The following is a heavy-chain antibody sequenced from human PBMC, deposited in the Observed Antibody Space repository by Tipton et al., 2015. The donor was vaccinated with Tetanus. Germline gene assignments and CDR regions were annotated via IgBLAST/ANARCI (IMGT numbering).Heavy chain of an antibody. J-gene: IGHJ4*02. CDR1: GFTFGDYA. D-gene: IGHD2-8*02. CDR3: TRDLTGAGSVFDY. CDR2: LRSKAYGGTT. Sequence: SLRLSCAASGFTFGDYAMSWFRQAPGKGLEWVGFLRSKAYGGTTAYAASVKGRFTISRDDSKSIAYLQMNSMKTEDTAVYYCTRDLTGAGSVFDYWGQGALVTVAA. V-gene: IGHV3-49*03.